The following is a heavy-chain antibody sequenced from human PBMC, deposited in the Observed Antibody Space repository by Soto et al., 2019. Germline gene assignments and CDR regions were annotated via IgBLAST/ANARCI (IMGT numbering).Heavy chain of an antibody. J-gene: IGHJ6*04. D-gene: IGHD6-13*01. CDR3: ARGRYSSSWDYYYYYGMDV. CDR2: INHSGST. V-gene: IGHV4-34*01. CDR1: GGSFSGYY. Sequence: SETLSLTCAVYGGSFSGYYWSWIRQPPGKGLEWIGEINHSGSTNYNPSLKSRVTISVDTSKNQFSLKLSSVTAADTAVYYCARGRYSSSWDYYYYYGMDVWGKGPTVTVSS.